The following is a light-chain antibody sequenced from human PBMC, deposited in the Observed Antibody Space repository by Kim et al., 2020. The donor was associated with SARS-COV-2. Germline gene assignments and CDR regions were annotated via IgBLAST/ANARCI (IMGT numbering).Light chain of an antibody. J-gene: IGLJ3*02. CDR1: RGGIASNC. V-gene: IGLV6-57*03. CDR3: QSYDSSNHWV. Sequence: KTATSHCTRSRGGIASNCVHRCHPRPTSAPTTGINRDNQRPCGGPDRFSGSNNGSSNSTSLTISGLKTEDEADYYCQSYDSSNHWVFGGGTQLTVL. CDR2: RDN.